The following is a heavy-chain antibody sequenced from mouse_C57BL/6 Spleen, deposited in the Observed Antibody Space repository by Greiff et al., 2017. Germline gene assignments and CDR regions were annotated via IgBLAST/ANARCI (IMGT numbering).Heavy chain of an antibody. CDR1: GYTFTDYN. D-gene: IGHD3-3*01. CDR3: ARGDSPYAMDY. Sequence: EVKLMESGPELVKPGASVKIPCKASGYTFTDYNMDWVKQSHGKSLEWIGDINTNNGGTIYNHKFKGKATLTVDKSSSTAYMELRSLTSEDTAVYYCARGDSPYAMDYWGQGTSVTVSS. CDR2: INTNNGGT. J-gene: IGHJ4*01. V-gene: IGHV1-18*01.